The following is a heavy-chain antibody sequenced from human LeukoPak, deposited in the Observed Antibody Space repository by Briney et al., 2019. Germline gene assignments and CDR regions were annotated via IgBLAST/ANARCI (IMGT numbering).Heavy chain of an antibody. J-gene: IGHJ3*01. CDR1: GDSIRSHY. Sequence: KPSETLSLTCTVSGDSIRSHYCAWIRQSPGKGLEWIGHIYNSATTDYNPSFKSRVTIPLDTSKKQFSLKMTSVTALDSAVYYCARGGEGYNDDAFEVWGLGTAVTVSS. V-gene: IGHV4-59*11. CDR3: ARGGEGYNDDAFEV. D-gene: IGHD5-24*01. CDR2: IYNSATT.